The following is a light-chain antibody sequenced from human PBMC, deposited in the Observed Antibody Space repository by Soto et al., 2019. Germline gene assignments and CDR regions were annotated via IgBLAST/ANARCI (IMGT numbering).Light chain of an antibody. V-gene: IGKV1-6*01. CDR2: AAS. Sequence: AIQMTQSPSSLSASVGDTVTITCRASQGIRVDLGWYQQKPGKAPKLLIYAASTLQSGVPSRFSGSGSGTDFTLTISSLQPEDFATYYCLQDYNYPFTFGPGTKVYAK. J-gene: IGKJ3*01. CDR1: QGIRVD. CDR3: LQDYNYPFT.